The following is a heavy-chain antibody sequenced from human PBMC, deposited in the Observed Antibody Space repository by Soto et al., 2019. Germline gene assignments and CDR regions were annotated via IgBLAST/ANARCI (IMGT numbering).Heavy chain of an antibody. D-gene: IGHD4-17*01. CDR3: ARTVYGDNVDY. V-gene: IGHV1-8*01. J-gene: IGHJ4*02. CDR2: MNPNSGNT. CDR1: GYTFTRYD. Sequence: QVQLVQSGAEVKKPGASVKVSCKASGYTFTRYDINWVRQATGQGLEWMGWMNPNSGNTRYAQKFQGRVTMTRNTPASTAYMELSSLRSEDTAVYCCARTVYGDNVDYWGQGTLVTVSS.